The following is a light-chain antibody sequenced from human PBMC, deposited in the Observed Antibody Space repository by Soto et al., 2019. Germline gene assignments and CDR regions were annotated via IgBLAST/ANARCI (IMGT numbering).Light chain of an antibody. CDR1: QSVAGN. CDR2: GAS. J-gene: IGKJ4*01. V-gene: IGKV3-15*01. CDR3: HQYNNWPHT. Sequence: EIVMTQSPATLSVSPGERATLSCRASQSVAGNLAWYQQKPGQAPRLLMYGASTRATGIPARFSGSGSGTEYTLTISSRQSDDFGAYYCHQYNNWPHTFGEGTKVESK.